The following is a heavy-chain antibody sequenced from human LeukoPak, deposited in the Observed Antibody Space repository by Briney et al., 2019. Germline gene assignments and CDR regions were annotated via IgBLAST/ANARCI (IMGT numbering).Heavy chain of an antibody. Sequence: ASVKVSCKAFGYTFTNYYIHWVRQAPGQGLEWTGIINPSGGSTSYAQKFQGRVTMTRDTSTSTVYMELSSLRAEDTAVYYCASHRSFHWFDPWGQGTLVTVSS. V-gene: IGHV1-46*01. CDR3: ASHRSFHWFDP. CDR1: GYTFTNYY. D-gene: IGHD2/OR15-2a*01. CDR2: INPSGGST. J-gene: IGHJ5*02.